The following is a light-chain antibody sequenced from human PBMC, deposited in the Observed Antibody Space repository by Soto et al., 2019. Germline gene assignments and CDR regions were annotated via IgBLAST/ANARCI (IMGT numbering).Light chain of an antibody. CDR1: SSNIGAGYH. CDR3: QSYDSSLSGSV. Sequence: QSVLTQPPSVSGAPGQRVTISCTGSSSNIGAGYHVHWYQQLPGTASKLLIYGNSNRPSGVPDRFSGSKSGTSASLAITGLQAEDEADYYCQSYDSSLSGSVFGGGTKLTVL. V-gene: IGLV1-40*01. J-gene: IGLJ3*02. CDR2: GNS.